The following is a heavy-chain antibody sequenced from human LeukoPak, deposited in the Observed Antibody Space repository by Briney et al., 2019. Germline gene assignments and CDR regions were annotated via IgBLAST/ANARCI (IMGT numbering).Heavy chain of an antibody. CDR2: INRGGST. D-gene: IGHD3-9*01. Sequence: KPSETLSLTCAVYGGSFNDYYWSWIRQSPGKGLEWIGEINRGGSTNYSPSLKSRVTISVDTSKNQFSLKLSSVTAADTAVYYCARGGYYDILTGHAAGAFDIWGQGTMVTVSS. CDR3: ARGGYYDILTGHAAGAFDI. V-gene: IGHV4-34*01. CDR1: GGSFNDYY. J-gene: IGHJ3*02.